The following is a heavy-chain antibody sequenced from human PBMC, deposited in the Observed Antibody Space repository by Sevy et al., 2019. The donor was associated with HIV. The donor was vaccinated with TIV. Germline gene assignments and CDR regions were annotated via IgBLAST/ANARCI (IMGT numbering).Heavy chain of an antibody. Sequence: GGSLRLSCAVSGFPFSDYQMHWVRQAPGKGLEWLAVISNDGSKTYYADSVKGRFTFSRDNSKNTLYLHMNSLRAEDTALYHCASLIEGGYTHLFDFWGQGILVNVSS. CDR1: GFPFSDYQ. D-gene: IGHD1-26*01. CDR2: ISNDGSKT. J-gene: IGHJ4*02. V-gene: IGHV3-30*03. CDR3: ASLIEGGYTHLFDF.